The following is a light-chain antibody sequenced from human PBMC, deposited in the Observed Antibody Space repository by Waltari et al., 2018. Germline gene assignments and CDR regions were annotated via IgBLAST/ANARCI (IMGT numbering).Light chain of an antibody. J-gene: IGKJ2*01. CDR3: QHYDSYQYA. CDR1: ESVNRH. Sequence: IQVTQSPSTLSASVGDRVNITCRTSESVNRHLAWYQQKPGRAPNLLIYKASTLETGAPSKFSGSGSGTEFSLTITNLQRDDFATDFCQHYDSYQYAFGPGTKLEIK. CDR2: KAS. V-gene: IGKV1-5*03.